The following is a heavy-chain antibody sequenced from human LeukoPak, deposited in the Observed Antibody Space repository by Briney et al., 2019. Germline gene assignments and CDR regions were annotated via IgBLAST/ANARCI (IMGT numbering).Heavy chain of an antibody. CDR1: GYTFTSYY. J-gene: IGHJ4*02. Sequence: ASVKVSCKASGYTFTSYYMHWVRQAPGQGLEWMGLINPSGGSTSYAQMFQGRVTMTRDTSTSTVYMELSSLRSEDTAVYYCARESNSKPAGYNLGYWGQGTLVTVSS. D-gene: IGHD5-24*01. CDR2: INPSGGST. CDR3: ARESNSKPAGYNLGY. V-gene: IGHV1-46*01.